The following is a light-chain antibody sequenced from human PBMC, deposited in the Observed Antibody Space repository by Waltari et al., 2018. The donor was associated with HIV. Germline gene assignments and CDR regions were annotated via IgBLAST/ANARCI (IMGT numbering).Light chain of an antibody. J-gene: IGLJ1*01. CDR1: SSNIGSNSV. CDR2: GDY. V-gene: IGLV1-40*01. Sequence: QSVPTQPPSVSGAPGQTVTISCSGGSSNIGSNSVVHWYQQLPGTAPKLLIFGDYNRPSGVPDRFSGSKSGTSASLAIIGLQPEDEADYYCQSYDTSRDGFYVFGTGTKVTVL. CDR3: QSYDTSRDGFYV.